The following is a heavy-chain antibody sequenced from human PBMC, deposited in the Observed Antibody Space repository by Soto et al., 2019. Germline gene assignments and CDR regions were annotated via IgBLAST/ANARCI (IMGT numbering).Heavy chain of an antibody. Sequence: EMQLLESGGGLQQPGGSLRLSCAASGFTFNNFAMGWVRQAPGKGLARISAVTGRSRNTYYADSVKGRFTISRNNFENTVYLQMDSLRVEDTAVYYCAKMTPYGGNYRDAFDVWGRGTMVTVAS. D-gene: IGHD1-26*01. CDR1: GFTFNNFA. V-gene: IGHV3-23*01. CDR2: VTGRSRNT. CDR3: AKMTPYGGNYRDAFDV. J-gene: IGHJ3*01.